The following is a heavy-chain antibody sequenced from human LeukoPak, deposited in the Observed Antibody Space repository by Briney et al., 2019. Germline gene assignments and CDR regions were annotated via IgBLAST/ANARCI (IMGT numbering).Heavy chain of an antibody. V-gene: IGHV5-51*01. Sequence: GESLKISCKGSGYSFSNDWIGWVRQMPGKGLEWMGIIYPGDSDTRYSPSFQGQVTISVDKSISTAYLQWSSLGASDTAMYYCARRGCNGGSCYAYWGQGTLVTVSS. CDR3: ARRGCNGGSCYAY. CDR2: IYPGDSDT. D-gene: IGHD2-15*01. J-gene: IGHJ4*02. CDR1: GYSFSNDW.